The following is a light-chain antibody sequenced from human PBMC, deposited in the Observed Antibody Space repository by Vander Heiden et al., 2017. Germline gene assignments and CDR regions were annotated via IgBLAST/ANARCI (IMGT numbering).Light chain of an antibody. Sequence: EIVLTQSPGTLSLSPGERATLSCRASQRVSSSYLAWYQQKPGQAPRLLIYGASSRATGIPDRFSGSGSGTDFTLTISRLEPEDFAVYYCQQYGSSPLTFGVGTKVEIK. V-gene: IGKV3-20*01. CDR3: QQYGSSPLT. CDR2: GAS. CDR1: QRVSSSY. J-gene: IGKJ4*01.